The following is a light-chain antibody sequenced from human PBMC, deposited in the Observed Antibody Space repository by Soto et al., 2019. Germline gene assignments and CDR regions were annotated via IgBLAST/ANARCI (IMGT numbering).Light chain of an antibody. J-gene: IGKJ1*01. CDR1: QSVSNMY. Sequence: IVITQSPDTLYLSLVERATLSCRASQSVSNMYLAWYQQKPGQAPRLLIYDASSRATGIPDRFSGSGSGPDSTLAFTSVVPEDFAVYYCQHYGTSPETFGQGTKVDIK. CDR3: QHYGTSPET. CDR2: DAS. V-gene: IGKV3-20*01.